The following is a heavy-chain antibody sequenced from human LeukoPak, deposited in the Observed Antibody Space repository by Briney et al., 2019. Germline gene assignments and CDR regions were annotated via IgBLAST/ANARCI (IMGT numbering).Heavy chain of an antibody. D-gene: IGHD6-19*01. CDR1: GGTFTSCG. J-gene: IGHJ4*02. Sequence: GSSVKLSCKASGGTFTSCGISWVRHAPGQGLEWMGGIIPIFGTANYAQKFQGRVTITADESTSTAYMELSSLRSEDTAVYYCARAISSGWSGDLRYWGQGTLVTVSS. V-gene: IGHV1-69*01. CDR3: ARAISSGWSGDLRY. CDR2: IIPIFGTA.